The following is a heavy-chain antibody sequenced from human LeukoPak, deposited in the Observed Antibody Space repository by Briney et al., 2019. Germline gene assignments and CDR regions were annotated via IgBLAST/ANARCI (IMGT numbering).Heavy chain of an antibody. Sequence: GGSLRLSCAASGFTFSSYAMSWVRQAPGKGLEWVSAISGSGGSTYYADSVKGRFTISRDNSKNTLYLQMNSLRAEDTAVYYCAKMYSGWELPPYFDYWGQGTLVTVSS. J-gene: IGHJ4*02. V-gene: IGHV3-23*01. CDR1: GFTFSSYA. CDR3: AKMYSGWELPPYFDY. D-gene: IGHD1-26*01. CDR2: ISGSGGST.